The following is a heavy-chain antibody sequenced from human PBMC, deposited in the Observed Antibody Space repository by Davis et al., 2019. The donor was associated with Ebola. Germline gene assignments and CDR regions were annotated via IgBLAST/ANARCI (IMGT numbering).Heavy chain of an antibody. Sequence: LSLTCAASGFIFSSHVMSWVRQAPGKGLEWVSTILHSGGNTYYPDSVKGRFTISRDNAKDSLYLQMNSLRAEDTAVYYCARGSRNMDVWGQGTTVTVSS. CDR1: GFIFSSHV. J-gene: IGHJ6*02. V-gene: IGHV3-23*01. CDR3: ARGSRNMDV. CDR2: ILHSGGNT.